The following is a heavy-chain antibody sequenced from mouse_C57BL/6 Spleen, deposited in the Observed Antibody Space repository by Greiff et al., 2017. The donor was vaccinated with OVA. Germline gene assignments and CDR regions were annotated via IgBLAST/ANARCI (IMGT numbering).Heavy chain of an antibody. CDR2: IDPSDSYT. V-gene: IGHV1-59*01. J-gene: IGHJ2*01. CDR1: GYTFTSYW. CDR3: ASLTGTGGFDY. Sequence: QLQQPGAELVRPGTSVKLSCKASGYTFTSYWMHWVKQRPGQGLEWIGVIDPSDSYTNYNQKFKGKATLTVASSSSSAYMQLSSLTSEDSAVYYWASLTGTGGFDYWGQGTTLTVSS. D-gene: IGHD4-1*01.